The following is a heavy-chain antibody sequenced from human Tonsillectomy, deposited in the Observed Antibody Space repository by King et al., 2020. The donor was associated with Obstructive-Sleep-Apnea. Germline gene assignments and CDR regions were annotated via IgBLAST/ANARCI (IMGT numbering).Heavy chain of an antibody. V-gene: IGHV3-30-3*01. Sequence: QVQLVESGGGVVQPGRSLRLSCAASGFTFSSYAMHWVRQAPGKGLEWVAVISYDGNNKYYADSVKGRFTISRDNSKNTLYLQMNNLRTADTAVYYCASLIPRRHNWFDPWGQGTLVTVSS. J-gene: IGHJ5*02. CDR1: GFTFSSYA. CDR2: ISYDGNNK. CDR3: ASLIPRRHNWFDP. D-gene: IGHD1-1*01.